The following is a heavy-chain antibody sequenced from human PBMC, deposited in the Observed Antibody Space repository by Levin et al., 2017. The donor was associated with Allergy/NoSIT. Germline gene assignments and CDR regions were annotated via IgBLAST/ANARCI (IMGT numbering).Heavy chain of an antibody. CDR1: GYSFTSYW. D-gene: IGHD3-9*01. CDR3: ARPQTYYDILTGYSPDWYFDL. Sequence: GGSLRLSCKGSGYSFTSYWIGWVRQMPGKGLEWMGIIYPGDSDTRYSPPFQGQVTISADKSISTAYLQWSSLKASDTAMYYCARPQTYYDILTGYSPDWYFDLWGRGTLVTVSS. V-gene: IGHV5-51*01. CDR2: IYPGDSDT. J-gene: IGHJ2*01.